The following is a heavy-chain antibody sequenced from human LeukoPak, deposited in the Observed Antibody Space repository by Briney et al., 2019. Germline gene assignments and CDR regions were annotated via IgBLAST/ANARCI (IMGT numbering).Heavy chain of an antibody. CDR1: GFTFDDYG. Sequence: GGSLRLSCAASGFTFDDYGMSWVRQAPGKGLEWVSGINWNGGSTGYADSVKGRFTISRDNAKNSLYLQMNSLRAEDTALYYCARDEGGSYYKWFDPWGQGTLVTVSS. CDR3: ARDEGGSYYKWFDP. CDR2: INWNGGST. J-gene: IGHJ5*02. D-gene: IGHD1-26*01. V-gene: IGHV3-20*04.